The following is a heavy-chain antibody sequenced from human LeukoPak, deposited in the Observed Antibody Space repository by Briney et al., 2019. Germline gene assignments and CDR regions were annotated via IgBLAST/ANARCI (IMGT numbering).Heavy chain of an antibody. J-gene: IGHJ4*02. V-gene: IGHV4-39*07. D-gene: IGHD6-13*01. CDR3: AREGIAASGALDY. CDR2: IYYSGST. Sequence: PSETLSLTCTVSGGSISSSSYYWGWIRQPPGKGLEWIGSIYYSGSTYYNPSLKSRFTISVDTSKNQFSLKLSSVTAADTAVYYCAREGIAASGALDYWGQGTLVTVSS. CDR1: GGSISSSSYY.